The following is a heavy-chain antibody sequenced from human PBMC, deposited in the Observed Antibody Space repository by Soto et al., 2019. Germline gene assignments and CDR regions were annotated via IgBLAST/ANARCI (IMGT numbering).Heavy chain of an antibody. CDR2: ISWDGGST. V-gene: IGHV3-43D*04. CDR3: AKDVASSEQHLAEGYYYGMDV. J-gene: IGHJ6*02. CDR1: GFTFDDYA. Sequence: GGSLRLSSSASGFTFDDYAMHWVRQAPGKRPPWVSLISWDGGSTYYADSVKGRFTISRDNSKNSLYLQMNSLRAEDTALYYCAKDVASSEQHLAEGYYYGMDVWGQGTTVTVSS. D-gene: IGHD6-13*01.